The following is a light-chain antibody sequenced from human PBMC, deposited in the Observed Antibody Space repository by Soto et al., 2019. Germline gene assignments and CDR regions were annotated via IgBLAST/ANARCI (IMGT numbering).Light chain of an antibody. J-gene: IGKJ1*01. Sequence: AIRMTQSPSSLSASTGDRVTITCRASQGISSYLAWYQQKPGKAPKLLIYAASTLQSGVPSRFSGSGSGTDFTLTISCLQSEDFAVYYCQQYGGSPRTFGQGTKVDIK. CDR3: QQYGGSPRT. CDR1: QGISSY. CDR2: AAS. V-gene: IGKV1-8*01.